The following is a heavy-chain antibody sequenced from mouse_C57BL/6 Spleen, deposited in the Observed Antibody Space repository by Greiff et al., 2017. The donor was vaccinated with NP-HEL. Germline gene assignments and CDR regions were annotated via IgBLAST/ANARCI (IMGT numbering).Heavy chain of an antibody. Sequence: VQLQESGPELVKPGASVKISCKASGYAFSSSWMNWVKQRPGKGLEWIGRIYPGDGDTNYNGKFKGKATLTADKSSSTAYMQLRSLTSEGSAVYFCARAITTLVATRYVDVWGTGTTVTVSS. CDR3: ARAITTLVATRYVDV. J-gene: IGHJ1*03. V-gene: IGHV1-82*01. D-gene: IGHD1-1*01. CDR1: GYAFSSSW. CDR2: IYPGDGDT.